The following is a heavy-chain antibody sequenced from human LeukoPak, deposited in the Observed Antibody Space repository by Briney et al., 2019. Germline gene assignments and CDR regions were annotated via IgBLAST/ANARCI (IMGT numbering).Heavy chain of an antibody. CDR1: GFPFSYDW. J-gene: IGHJ4*02. D-gene: IGHD3-22*01. V-gene: IGHV3-74*01. CDR2: INSDGSST. CDR3: ARASYDSSGYYSGAGARADY. Sequence: GGSLRLSCAASGFPFSYDWMHWVRQAPGKGLVWVSRINSDGSSTSYADSVKGRFTISRDNAENTLYLQMNSLRAEDTAVYYCARASYDSSGYYSGAGARADYWGQGTLVTVSS.